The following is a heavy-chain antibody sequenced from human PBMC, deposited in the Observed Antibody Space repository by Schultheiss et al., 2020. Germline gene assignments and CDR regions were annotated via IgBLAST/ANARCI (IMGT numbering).Heavy chain of an antibody. CDR3: ARGSALSTGYNNCFDP. J-gene: IGHJ5*02. CDR1: GGSFSGYY. D-gene: IGHD5-24*01. CDR2: IYHSGST. Sequence: SETLSLTCAVYGGSFSGYYWGWIRQPPGKGLEWIGSIYHSGSTYYNPSLKSRVTISVDTSKNQFSLKLSSVTAADTAVYYCARGSALSTGYNNCFDPWGQGTLVTVSS. V-gene: IGHV4-38-2*01.